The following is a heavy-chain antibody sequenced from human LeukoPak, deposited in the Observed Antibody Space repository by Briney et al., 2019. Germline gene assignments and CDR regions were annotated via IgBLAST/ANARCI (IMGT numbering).Heavy chain of an antibody. D-gene: IGHD4-11*01. CDR1: GGSISSGDYY. J-gene: IGHJ6*03. V-gene: IGHV4-30-4*08. CDR2: IYYSGST. CDR3: ATYDYSNFYMDV. Sequence: SETLSLTCTVSGGSISSGDYYWSWIRQPPGKGLEWIGYIYYSGSTYYNPSLKSRVTISVDTSKNQFSLKLSSVTAADTAVYYCATYDYSNFYMDVWGKGTTVTVSS.